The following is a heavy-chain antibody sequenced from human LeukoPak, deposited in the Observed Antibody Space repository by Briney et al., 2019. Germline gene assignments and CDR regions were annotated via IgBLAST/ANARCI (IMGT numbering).Heavy chain of an antibody. CDR2: ISGSGAST. V-gene: IGHV3-23*01. Sequence: PGGSLRLSCAAAGFPFITSAMTWVRQAPGKGLEWVSGISGSGASTYYADSVKGRFTISRHNSKNTLYLQMTSLIAEDTALYYCAKAIRQKRDLYDYWGQGTLVTVSS. CDR3: AKAIRQKRDLYDY. J-gene: IGHJ4*02. D-gene: IGHD3-9*01. CDR1: GFPFITSA.